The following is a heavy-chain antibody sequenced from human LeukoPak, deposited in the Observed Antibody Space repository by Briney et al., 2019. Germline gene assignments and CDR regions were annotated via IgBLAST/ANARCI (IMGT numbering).Heavy chain of an antibody. D-gene: IGHD5-18*01. CDR3: AKDLPPWIQLWVSIDY. V-gene: IGHV4-59*01. Sequence: PSETLSLTCTVSGGSISSYYWSWIRQPPGKGLEWIGYIYYSGSTNYNPSLKSRVTISVDTSKNQFSLKLSSVTAADTAVYYCAKDLPPWIQLWVSIDYWGQGTLVTVSS. CDR1: GGSISSYY. J-gene: IGHJ4*02. CDR2: IYYSGST.